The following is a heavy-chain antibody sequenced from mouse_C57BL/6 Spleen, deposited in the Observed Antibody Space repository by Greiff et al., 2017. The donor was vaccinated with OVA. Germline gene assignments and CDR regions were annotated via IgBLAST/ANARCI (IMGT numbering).Heavy chain of an antibody. J-gene: IGHJ3*01. CDR2: IYPGDGDT. CDR1: GYAFSSYW. Sequence: QVHVKQSGAELVKPGASVKISCKASGYAFSSYWMNWVKQRPGKGLEWIGQIYPGDGDTNYNGKFKGKATLTADKSSSTAYMQLSSLTSEDSAVYFCAKGDGSSPAWFAYWGQGTLVTVSA. V-gene: IGHV1-80*01. CDR3: AKGDGSSPAWFAY. D-gene: IGHD1-1*01.